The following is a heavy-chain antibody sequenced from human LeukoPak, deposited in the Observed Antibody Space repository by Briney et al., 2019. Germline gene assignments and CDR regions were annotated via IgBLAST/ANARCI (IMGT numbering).Heavy chain of an antibody. CDR2: IIPIFGTA. CDR3: ARARSSETRLITMIVVGIKGYFDY. J-gene: IGHJ4*02. D-gene: IGHD3-22*01. V-gene: IGHV1-69*13. CDR1: GGTFSSYA. Sequence: ASVKVSCKASGGTFSSYAISWVRQAPGQGLEWMGGIIPIFGTANYAQKFQGRVTITADESTSTAYMELSSLRSEDTAVYYCARARSSETRLITMIVVGIKGYFDYWGQGTPVTVSS.